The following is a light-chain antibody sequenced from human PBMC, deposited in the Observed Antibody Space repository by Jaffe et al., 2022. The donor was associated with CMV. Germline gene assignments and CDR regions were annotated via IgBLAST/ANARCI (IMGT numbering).Light chain of an antibody. CDR3: QAWDSSTLV. V-gene: IGLV3-1*01. CDR2: QDT. Sequence: SYELTQPPSVSVSPGQAASITCSGDKLGDKYVCWYQQEPGQPPILVIYQDTKRPSGIPERFSGSNSGNTATLTISGTQAIDEAYYYCQAWDSSTLVFGGGTQLTVL. CDR1: KLGDKY. J-gene: IGLJ2*01.